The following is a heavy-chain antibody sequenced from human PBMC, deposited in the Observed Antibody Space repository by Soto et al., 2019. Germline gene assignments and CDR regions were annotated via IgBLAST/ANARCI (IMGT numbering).Heavy chain of an antibody. Sequence: EVQLVESGGGLVKPGGSLRLSCAASGLTFSNAWMSWVRQAPGKGLEWVGRIKSRKNGGTTDYAAAGKGRFTISNDDSKNTLDVEMNSLKNEDTAGYYFGTGYVFDIWGQGTMVTVSS. CDR3: GTGYVFDI. D-gene: IGHD2-8*02. CDR2: IKSRKNGGTT. CDR1: GLTFSNAW. V-gene: IGHV3-15*01. J-gene: IGHJ3*02.